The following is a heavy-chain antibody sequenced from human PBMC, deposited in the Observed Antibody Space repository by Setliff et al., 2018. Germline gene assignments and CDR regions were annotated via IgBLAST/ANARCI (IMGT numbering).Heavy chain of an antibody. D-gene: IGHD4-17*01. V-gene: IGHV3-73*01. CDR1: GFTFSRSA. J-gene: IGHJ4*02. CDR2: VRSRINNFAT. CDR3: ASDIHNDYDYFDY. Sequence: PGGSLRLSCAASGFTFSRSAIHWVRQASGKGLEWVGRVRSRINNFATAYDASVKGRFIISRDDSKNTAYLQMNSLKTEDTAVYYCASDIHNDYDYFDYWGQGIQVTVPQ.